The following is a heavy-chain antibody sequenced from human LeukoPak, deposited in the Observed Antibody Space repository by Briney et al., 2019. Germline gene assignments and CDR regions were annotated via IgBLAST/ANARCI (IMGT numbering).Heavy chain of an antibody. Sequence: GGSLRLSCAASGFTFSSYSMNWVRQAPGKGLVWVSHINSDGSWTSYADSVKGRFTISKDNAKNTVYLQMNSLRAEDTAVYYCVSFYETYWGRGTLVTVSS. V-gene: IGHV3-74*01. CDR1: GFTFSSYS. CDR3: VSFYETY. D-gene: IGHD2/OR15-2a*01. CDR2: INSDGSWT. J-gene: IGHJ4*02.